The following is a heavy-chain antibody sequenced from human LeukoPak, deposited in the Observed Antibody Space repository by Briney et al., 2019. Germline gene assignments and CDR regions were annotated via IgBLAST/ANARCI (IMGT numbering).Heavy chain of an antibody. CDR2: INRDGSTA. V-gene: IGHV3-74*01. J-gene: IGHJ6*02. D-gene: IGHD4-17*01. Sequence: GGSLRLSCAASGFAFSAYWMHWFRQAPGKGLVWVSRINRDGSTATYADSVKGRFTISRDNAKNALFLQMNSLRAEDTAVYYCARDLLSPTTHGMDVWAKGPRSPSP. CDR3: ARDLLSPTTHGMDV. CDR1: GFAFSAYW.